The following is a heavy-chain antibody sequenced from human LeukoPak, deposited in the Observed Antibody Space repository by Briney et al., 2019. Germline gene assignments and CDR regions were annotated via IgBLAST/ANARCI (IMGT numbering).Heavy chain of an antibody. Sequence: ASVKVSCKASGGTFSSYAISWVRQAPGQGLEWVGGIIPIFGTANYAQKFQGRVTITADESTSTAYMELSSLRSEDTAVYYCARSPFTIFGVVIMGPFDYWGQGTLVTVSS. CDR2: IIPIFGTA. J-gene: IGHJ4*02. CDR3: ARSPFTIFGVVIMGPFDY. V-gene: IGHV1-69*13. CDR1: GGTFSSYA. D-gene: IGHD3-3*01.